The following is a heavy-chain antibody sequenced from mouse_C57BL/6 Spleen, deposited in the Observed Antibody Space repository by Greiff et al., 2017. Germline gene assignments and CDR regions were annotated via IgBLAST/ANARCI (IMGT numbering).Heavy chain of an antibody. CDR3: ARTTAQAIYYYAMDY. J-gene: IGHJ4*01. CDR2: ISSGSSTI. CDR1: GFTFSDYG. Sequence: EVHLVESGGGLVKPGGSLKLSCAASGFTFSDYGMHWVRQAPEKGLEWVAYISSGSSTIYYADTVKGRFTISRDNAKNTLFLQMTSLRSEDTAMYYCARTTAQAIYYYAMDYWGQGTSVTVSS. D-gene: IGHD3-2*02. V-gene: IGHV5-17*01.